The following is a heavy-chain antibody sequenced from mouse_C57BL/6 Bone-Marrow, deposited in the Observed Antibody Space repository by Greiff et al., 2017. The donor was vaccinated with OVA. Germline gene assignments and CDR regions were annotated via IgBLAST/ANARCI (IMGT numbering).Heavy chain of an antibody. CDR2: IWSGGST. D-gene: IGHD2-10*01. J-gene: IGHJ1*03. CDR3: ARNSAYHWYFDV. V-gene: IGHV2-2*01. Sequence: VKLVESGPGLVQPSQSLSITCTVSGFSLTSYGVHWVRQSPGKGLEWLGVIWSGGSTDYNAAFISRLSISKDNSKSQVFFKMNSLQADDTATYYCARNSAYHWYFDVWGTGTTVTVSS. CDR1: GFSLTSYG.